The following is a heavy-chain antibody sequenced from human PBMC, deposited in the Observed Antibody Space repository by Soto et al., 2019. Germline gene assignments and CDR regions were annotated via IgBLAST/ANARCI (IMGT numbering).Heavy chain of an antibody. CDR2: TWYDGSDK. Sequence: GGSLRLSCAASGFTFIRYGMHFFRHSPGKGLEWVAGTWYDGSDKYYADSVKGRFTISRDNSKNTLFLQMSSLRAEDTAVYYCAKDLSSSFDAFDIWGQGTMVTVSS. CDR1: GFTFIRYG. J-gene: IGHJ3*02. V-gene: IGHV3-33*06. CDR3: AKDLSSSFDAFDI. D-gene: IGHD6-13*01.